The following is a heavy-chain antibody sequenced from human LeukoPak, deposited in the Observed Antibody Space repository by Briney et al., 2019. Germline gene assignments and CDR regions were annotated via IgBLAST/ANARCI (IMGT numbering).Heavy chain of an antibody. J-gene: IGHJ4*02. Sequence: ASVKVSCKASGYTFTDYNMHWVRQAPGQGLEWMGWINPNSGGTNYAQKFQGRVTMTRDTSISTAYMELSRLRSDNTAVYYCARAMRRGYCTNGVCYIPDYWGQGTLVTVSS. CDR3: ARAMRRGYCTNGVCYIPDY. V-gene: IGHV1-2*02. D-gene: IGHD2-8*01. CDR2: INPNSGGT. CDR1: GYTFTDYN.